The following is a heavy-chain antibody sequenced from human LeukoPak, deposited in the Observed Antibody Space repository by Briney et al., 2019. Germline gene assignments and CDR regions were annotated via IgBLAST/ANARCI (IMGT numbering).Heavy chain of an antibody. CDR3: AKDPRYSSSNYYYYYMDV. D-gene: IGHD6-6*01. J-gene: IGHJ6*03. Sequence: GGSLRLSCAASGFTFSSYAMTWVRQAPGKGLEWVSGISGSGDSTYYADSVKGRFTISRDNSKKTLYLQMNSLRAEDTAVYYCAKDPRYSSSNYYYYYMDVWGKGTTVTVSS. CDR2: ISGSGDST. V-gene: IGHV3-23*01. CDR1: GFTFSSYA.